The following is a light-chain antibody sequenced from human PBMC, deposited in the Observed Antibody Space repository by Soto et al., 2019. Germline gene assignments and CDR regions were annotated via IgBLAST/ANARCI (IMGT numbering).Light chain of an antibody. CDR1: QDIKNY. V-gene: IGKV1-33*01. J-gene: IGKJ4*01. CDR3: QHYDHLPPLS. Sequence: DIQMTQSPSSLSASVGDRVTITCQASQDIKNYLNWYQQKPGKAPNLLIYDASNLKAGVPSRFSGSGSGTHFTFTISSLQPEDIATYYCQHYDHLPPLSFGGGTKVEIK. CDR2: DAS.